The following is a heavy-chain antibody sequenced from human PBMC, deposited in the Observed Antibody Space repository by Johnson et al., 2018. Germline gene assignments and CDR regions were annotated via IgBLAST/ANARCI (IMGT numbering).Heavy chain of an antibody. CDR2: ISTTSITI. CDR1: GFTFSSYK. Sequence: EVQLVESGGGLVQXGGSXRLXCAGSGFTFSSYKMNWVRQAPGKGLECISYISTTSITIYYADSVKGRFTITRDNAKNSLYLQMNSLRADDTAVYYCARDEEYSSGLGWGSYSYYQYMDVWGKGTAVTVSS. V-gene: IGHV3-48*01. J-gene: IGHJ6*03. D-gene: IGHD5-18*01. CDR3: ARDEEYSSGLGWGSYSYYQYMDV.